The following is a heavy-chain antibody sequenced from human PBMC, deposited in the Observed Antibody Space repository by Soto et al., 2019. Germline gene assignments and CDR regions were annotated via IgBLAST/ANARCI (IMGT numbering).Heavy chain of an antibody. CDR2: MNPNSGNT. Sequence: GASVKVSCKASGYTFTSYDINWVRQATGQRLEWMGWMNPNSGNTGYAQKFQGRVTMTRNTSISTAYMELSSLRSEDTAVYYCARVPGIAAAGTKVYYYYYMDVWGKGTTVTVSS. D-gene: IGHD6-13*01. V-gene: IGHV1-8*01. J-gene: IGHJ6*03. CDR3: ARVPGIAAAGTKVYYYYYMDV. CDR1: GYTFTSYD.